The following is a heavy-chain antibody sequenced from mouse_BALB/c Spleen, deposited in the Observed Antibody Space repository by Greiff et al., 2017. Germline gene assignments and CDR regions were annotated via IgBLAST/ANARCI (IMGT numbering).Heavy chain of an antibody. V-gene: IGHV5-17*02. CDR2: ISSGSSTI. Sequence: EVKVVESGGGLVQPGGSRKLSCAASGFTFSSFGMHWVRQAPEKGLEWVAYISSGSSTIYYADTVKGRFTISRDNPKNTLFLQMTSLRSEDTAMYYCARDLYYDYDEAMDYWGQGTSVTVSS. CDR1: GFTFSSFG. D-gene: IGHD2-4*01. CDR3: ARDLYYDYDEAMDY. J-gene: IGHJ4*01.